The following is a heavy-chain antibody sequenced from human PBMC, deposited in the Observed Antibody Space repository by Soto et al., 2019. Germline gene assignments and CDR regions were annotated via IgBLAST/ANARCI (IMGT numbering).Heavy chain of an antibody. CDR1: GVTSGNYA. CDR2: ISGSGLIA. D-gene: IGHD6-19*01. CDR3: AQAESFWVPYR. J-gene: IGHJ5*02. Sequence: PGGSLRLSCSISGVTSGNYAMNWVRQAPGKGLEWLSVISGSGLIAYYADSVKGRFTVYSDKPKSTVVLQLTNLTLEDTAIYYCAQAESFWVPYRWGQGTLVTVSS. V-gene: IGHV3-23*01.